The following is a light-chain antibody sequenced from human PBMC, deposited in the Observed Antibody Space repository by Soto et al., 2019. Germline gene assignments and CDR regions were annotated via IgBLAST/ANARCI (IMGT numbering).Light chain of an antibody. V-gene: IGLV2-8*01. J-gene: IGLJ2*01. CDR1: SSDVGDYNY. CDR2: EVS. Sequence: QSALTQPPSASGTPGQSVTIPCTGTSSDVGDYNYVSWYQQHPGKAPKLMIYEVSRRPSGVPDRFSGSKSGNTASLTVSGLQAEDEAYYYCSSNAGSNNLVFGGGTKLTVL. CDR3: SSNAGSNNLV.